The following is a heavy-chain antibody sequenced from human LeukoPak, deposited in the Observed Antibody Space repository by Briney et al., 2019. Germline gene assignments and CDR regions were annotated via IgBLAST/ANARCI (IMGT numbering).Heavy chain of an antibody. J-gene: IGHJ4*02. V-gene: IGHV3-21*01. CDR2: IGGTGTSI. D-gene: IGHD3-16*01. CDR1: GFTFSTYS. CDR3: ARGLSIISEAY. Sequence: PGGSLRLSCAASGFTFSTYSMNWVRQAPGKGLEWVSSIGGTGTSIYYADSVKGRFTISRDNPKNSLYLQMNSLRAEDTAVYYCARGLSIISEAYWGQGTLVTVSS.